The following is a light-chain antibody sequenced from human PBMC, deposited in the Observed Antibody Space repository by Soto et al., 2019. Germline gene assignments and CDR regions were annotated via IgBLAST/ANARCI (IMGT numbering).Light chain of an antibody. CDR1: RSVTIY. V-gene: IGKV3-15*01. Sequence: EIVMTQSPATLSVSPGERVSLSCRASRSVTIYLAWYQQKPGQAPRLLLSGASTRATGIPARFSVSGSGTEFTLTIRSLQPEDFAVYYCQQYSEWPPMFGPGTKVDIK. J-gene: IGKJ3*01. CDR3: QQYSEWPPM. CDR2: GAS.